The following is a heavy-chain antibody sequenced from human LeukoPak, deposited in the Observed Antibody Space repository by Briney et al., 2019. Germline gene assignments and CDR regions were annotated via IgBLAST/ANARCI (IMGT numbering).Heavy chain of an antibody. V-gene: IGHV4-59*10. J-gene: IGHJ2*01. CDR3: ARLVTGPVAGGAGAWRLQL. Sequence: SETLSPTCAVHVGSFSNSYCGSIRQPAAKGHGLIHRIYISRNPGYAASLRGQVTMSVDKHKNHFSLRLPSASATDTAIYDCARLVTGPVAGGAGAWRLQLWGPGTLVTVSS. CDR1: VGSFSNSY. D-gene: IGHD6-13*01. CDR2: IYISRNP.